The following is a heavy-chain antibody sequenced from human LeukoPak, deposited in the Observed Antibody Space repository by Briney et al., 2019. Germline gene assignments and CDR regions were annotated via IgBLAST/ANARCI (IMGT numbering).Heavy chain of an antibody. CDR3: ARLSSTSCYSCYDYGMDV. CDR2: INHSGST. D-gene: IGHD2-2*01. CDR1: GVSFSGYY. V-gene: IGHV4-34*01. Sequence: SETLSLTCAVYGVSFSGYYWSWIRQPPGKGLEWIGEINHSGSTNYNPSLKSRVTISVDTSKNQFSLKLSSVTAADTAVYYCARLSSTSCYSCYDYGMDVWGQGTTVTVSS. J-gene: IGHJ6*02.